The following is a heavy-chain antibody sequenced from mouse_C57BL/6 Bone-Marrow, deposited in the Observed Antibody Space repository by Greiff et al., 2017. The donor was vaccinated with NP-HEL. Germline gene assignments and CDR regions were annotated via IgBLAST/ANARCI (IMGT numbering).Heavy chain of an antibody. V-gene: IGHV2-6-1*01. CDR3: ARHKDYGSSYYYAMDY. J-gene: IGHJ4*01. Sequence: VKLMESGPGLVAPSQSLSITCTVSGFSLTSYGVHWVRQPPGKGLEWLVVIWSDGSTTYNSALKSRLSISKDNSKSQVFLKMNSLQTDDTAMYYCARHKDYGSSYYYAMDYWGQGTSVTVSS. CDR1: GFSLTSYG. CDR2: IWSDGST. D-gene: IGHD1-1*01.